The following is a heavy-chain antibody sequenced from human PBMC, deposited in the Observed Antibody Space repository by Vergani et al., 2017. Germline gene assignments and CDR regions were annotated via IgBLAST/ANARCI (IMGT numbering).Heavy chain of an antibody. CDR2: IRAYNGNT. CDR1: GYTFTSYG. V-gene: IGHV1-18*04. CDR3: ARDRQRSGWYVVNWFDP. Sequence: QVQLVQSGAEVKKPGASVKVSCKASGYTFTSYGISWVRQAPGQGLEWMGWIRAYNGNTNYAQKLQGRVTMTTDTSTSTAYMELRSLRSDDTAVYYCARDRQRSGWYVVNWFDPWGQGTLVTVSS. J-gene: IGHJ5*02. D-gene: IGHD6-19*01.